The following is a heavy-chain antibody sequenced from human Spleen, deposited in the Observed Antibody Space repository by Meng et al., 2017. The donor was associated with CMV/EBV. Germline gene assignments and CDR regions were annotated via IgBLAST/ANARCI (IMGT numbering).Heavy chain of an antibody. D-gene: IGHD5-12*01. CDR3: ARQGWLRSADFDF. V-gene: IGHV7-4-1*02. Sequence: QVQLVQSGAEVKKPGASVKVSCKASGYIFTSYAVNWVRQAPGQGLEWMGLINTNTGNPTYAQAFTGRFVFSLDTSVSTAYLQISSLKADDTAVYYCARQGWLRSADFDFWGQGTLVTVSS. CDR1: GYIFTSYA. CDR2: INTNTGNP. J-gene: IGHJ4*02.